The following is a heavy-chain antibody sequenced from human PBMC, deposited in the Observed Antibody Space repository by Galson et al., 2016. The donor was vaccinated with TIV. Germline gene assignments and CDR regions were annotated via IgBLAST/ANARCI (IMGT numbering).Heavy chain of an antibody. Sequence: SLRLSCAAPGFSFRSYWMSWVRQAPGKGLQWVANIKEDGSEIYYVDSVKGRFTISRDNAKNSLYLQMSSLRAEDTAMYYCSRDLTTGNPGYDYWGQGTLVTVSS. CDR3: SRDLTTGNPGYDY. J-gene: IGHJ4*02. CDR2: IKEDGSEI. CDR1: GFSFRSYW. D-gene: IGHD1-1*01. V-gene: IGHV3-7*01.